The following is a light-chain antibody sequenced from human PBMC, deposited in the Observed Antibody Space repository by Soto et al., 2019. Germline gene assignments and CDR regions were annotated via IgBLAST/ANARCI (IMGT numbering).Light chain of an antibody. Sequence: VSTQSPGTMSLSRGQRATLSCRASERIYSAYLGWYQQKPGQAPRLLIYGTSSRATGIPDRFSVSGSGTDFTLTISRLENEDFAVYYCQQYGNSPITFGQGTRLEIK. CDR3: QQYGNSPIT. J-gene: IGKJ5*01. V-gene: IGKV3-20*01. CDR1: ERIYSAY. CDR2: GTS.